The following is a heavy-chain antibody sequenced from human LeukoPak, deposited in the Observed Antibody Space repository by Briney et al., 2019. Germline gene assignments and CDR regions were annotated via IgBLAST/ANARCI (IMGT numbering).Heavy chain of an antibody. Sequence: GGSLRLSCAASRFTFSNYAMSWVRQAPGKGLEWVSGISGSSGSTNYADSVKGRFTVSRDNSKNTLLLQLNSLRAEDTAVYYCAKSSQYYYSHMDAWGRGTTVTVSS. V-gene: IGHV3-23*01. J-gene: IGHJ6*03. CDR2: ISGSSGST. CDR1: RFTFSNYA. CDR3: AKSSQYYYSHMDA.